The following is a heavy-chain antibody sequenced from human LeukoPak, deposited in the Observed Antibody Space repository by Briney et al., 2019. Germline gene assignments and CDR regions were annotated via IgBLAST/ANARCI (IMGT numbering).Heavy chain of an antibody. CDR3: AIVVPAPSPHWYFDL. D-gene: IGHD2-2*01. J-gene: IGHJ2*01. CDR1: GGTFSSYA. CDR2: IIPISGTA. V-gene: IGHV1-69*05. Sequence: ASVKVSCKASGGTFSSYAISLVRQAPGQGLEWMGRIIPISGTANYAQKFQGRVTITTDESTSTAYMELSSLRSEDTAVSYCAIVVPAPSPHWYFDLWGRGTLVTVSS.